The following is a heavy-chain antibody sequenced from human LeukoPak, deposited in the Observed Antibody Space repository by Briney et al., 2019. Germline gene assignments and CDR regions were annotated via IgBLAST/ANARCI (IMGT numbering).Heavy chain of an antibody. V-gene: IGHV3-74*01. D-gene: IGHD3-16*01. CDR3: VRDLILVWTPGDDFDH. Sequence: GGSLRLSCAASGFTCSNYWMHWLRQAPGKGLEWVSRINERATIISYADSVKGRFTISRENARNTLYLQMNSLAAEDTAVYYCVRDLILVWTPGDDFDHWGQGTLVTVSS. CDR2: INERATII. J-gene: IGHJ4*02. CDR1: GFTCSNYW.